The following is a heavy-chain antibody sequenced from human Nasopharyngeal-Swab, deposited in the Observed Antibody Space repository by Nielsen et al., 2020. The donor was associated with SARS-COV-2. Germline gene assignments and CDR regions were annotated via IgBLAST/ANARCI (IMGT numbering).Heavy chain of an antibody. CDR2: ISAYNGNT. CDR1: GYTFTSYG. J-gene: IGHJ3*02. CDR3: ARVRGGSSSWYQGSDAFDI. Sequence: ASVQVSCKASGYTFTSYGIIWVRQAPRQGLEWMGWISAYNGNTNYAQKLQGRVTMTTDTSTSTAYMELRSLRSDDTAVYYCARVRGGSSSWYQGSDAFDIWGQGTMVTVSS. D-gene: IGHD6-13*01. V-gene: IGHV1-18*04.